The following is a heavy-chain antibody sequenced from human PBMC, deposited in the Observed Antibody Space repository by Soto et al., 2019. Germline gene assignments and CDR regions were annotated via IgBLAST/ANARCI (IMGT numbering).Heavy chain of an antibody. CDR1: GFTFSSYA. D-gene: IGHD3-9*01. CDR2: ISYDGSNK. Sequence: GGSLRLSCAASGFTFSSYAMHWVRQAPGKGLEWVAVISYDGSNKYYADSVKGRFTISRDNSKNTLYLQMNSLRAEDTAVYYCARDGPNYDILTGYSDSRNYYYYGMDVWGQGTTVTAP. CDR3: ARDGPNYDILTGYSDSRNYYYYGMDV. V-gene: IGHV3-30-3*01. J-gene: IGHJ6*02.